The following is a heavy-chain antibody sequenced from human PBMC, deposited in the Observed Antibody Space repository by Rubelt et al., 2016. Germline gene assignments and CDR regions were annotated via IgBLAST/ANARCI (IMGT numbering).Heavy chain of an antibody. J-gene: IGHJ6*03. CDR1: GGSISSSSYY. V-gene: IGHV4-39*01. CDR2: IYYSGST. D-gene: IGHD3-10*01. CDR3: ARGSRGYLHNYDYYYMDV. Sequence: QLQLQESGPGLVKPSETLSLTCTVSGGSISSSSYYWGWIRQPPGKGLEWIGSIYYSGSTYYTPSLRIRVPISVDTSKNQFSLKLSCVTAADTAVYYCARGSRGYLHNYDYYYMDVWGKGTTVTVSS.